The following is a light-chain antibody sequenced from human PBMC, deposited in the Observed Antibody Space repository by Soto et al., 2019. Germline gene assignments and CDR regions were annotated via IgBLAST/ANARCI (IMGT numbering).Light chain of an antibody. CDR1: QSIRSY. V-gene: IGKV1-39*01. CDR3: QQSYSTPWT. CDR2: AAS. Sequence: DIQMTQSPSSLSASVGDRVTIPCRASQSIRSYLNWYQQKPGKAPTLLIYAASSLQSGVPSRFSGSGSGTDFTLTISSLQPDDVATYYCQQSYSTPWTFGQGTKVEIK. J-gene: IGKJ1*01.